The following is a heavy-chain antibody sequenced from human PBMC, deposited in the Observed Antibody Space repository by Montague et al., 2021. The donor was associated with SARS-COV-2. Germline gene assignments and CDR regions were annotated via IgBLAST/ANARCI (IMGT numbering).Heavy chain of an antibody. J-gene: IGHJ4*02. CDR2: INHSGST. D-gene: IGHD3-22*01. CDR1: GGSFSGYY. CDR3: EGGTKRVFTYDYDCSSYASDY. V-gene: IGHV4-34*01. Sequence: SETLSLTCAVYGGSFSGYYWSWIRQPPGKGLEWIGEINHSGSTKYNPSLKSRVTISVDTSKNQFSLKLSSVTVADTAVYYCEGGTKRVFTYDYDCSSYASDYWGQGTLVTVSS.